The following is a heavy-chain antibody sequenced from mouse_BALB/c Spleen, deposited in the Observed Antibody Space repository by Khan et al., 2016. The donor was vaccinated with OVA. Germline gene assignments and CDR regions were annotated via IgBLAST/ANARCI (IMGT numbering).Heavy chain of an antibody. CDR2: INTYTGNL. J-gene: IGHJ4*01. CDR3: ARVRYNGTMDS. Sequence: QIQLVQSGPELKKPGATVKISCKASGYTFTINGMNWVKQAPGKGLKWMGWINTYTGNLTYADDFKGRFAFSLDTSASTAYLQINNLKYEDKDTAVYARVRYNGTMDSWGQGTSVTVSS. D-gene: IGHD2-14*01. CDR1: GYTFTING. V-gene: IGHV9-1*02.